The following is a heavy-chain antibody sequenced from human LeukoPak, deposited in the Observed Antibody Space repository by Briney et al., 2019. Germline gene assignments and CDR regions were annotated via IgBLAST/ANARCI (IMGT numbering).Heavy chain of an antibody. CDR2: IWYDGSNK. CDR1: GFTFSSYG. Sequence: PGGSLRLSCAASGFTFSSYGMHWVRQAPGKGLEWVAVIWYDGSNKYYADSVKGRFTISRDNSKNTLYLQMNSLRAEDTAVYYCAKDQARGSYLFDYWGQGTLVTVSS. V-gene: IGHV3-33*06. D-gene: IGHD1-26*01. J-gene: IGHJ4*02. CDR3: AKDQARGSYLFDY.